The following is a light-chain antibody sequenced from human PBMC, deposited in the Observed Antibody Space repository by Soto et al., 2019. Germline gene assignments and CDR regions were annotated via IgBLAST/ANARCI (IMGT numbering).Light chain of an antibody. V-gene: IGKV3-20*01. CDR2: GAS. CDR1: ERISSNF. J-gene: IGKJ3*01. CDR3: QQYGTSPFT. Sequence: VLTQSPGTLSLSPGERATLSCRASERISSNFLAWYQQRPGQAPRLLIYGASTRASGIPDRFSGSGSGTDFALTISRLEPEDFAVHYCQQYGTSPFTFGPGTTVEIK.